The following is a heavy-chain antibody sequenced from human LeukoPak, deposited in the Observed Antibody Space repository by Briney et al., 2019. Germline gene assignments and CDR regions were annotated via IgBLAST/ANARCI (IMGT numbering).Heavy chain of an antibody. CDR3: AKEGGLLWDYFDY. CDR2: IRYDGSNK. Sequence: GGSLRLSCAASGFTFSSYGMHWVRKAPAKGLEWVAFIRYDGSNKYYADSVKGRFTISRDNSKNTLYLQMNSLRAEDTAVYYCAKEGGLLWDYFDYWGQGTLVTVSS. V-gene: IGHV3-30*02. D-gene: IGHD3-16*01. CDR1: GFTFSSYG. J-gene: IGHJ4*02.